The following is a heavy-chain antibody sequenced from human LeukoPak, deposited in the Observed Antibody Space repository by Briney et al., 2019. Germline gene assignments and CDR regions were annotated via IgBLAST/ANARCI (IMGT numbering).Heavy chain of an antibody. D-gene: IGHD1-26*01. J-gene: IGHJ3*02. CDR3: ARVGGGAFGI. CDR2: IYSSGST. CDR1: GDSMSNYY. V-gene: IGHV4-4*07. Sequence: SETLSLTCTVSGDSMSNYYWIWIRRPAGKGLEWIGRIYSSGSTNYNPSLNSRVTMSVDTSKNQFSLKLSSVTAADTAVYYCARVGGGAFGIWGQGTMVTVSS.